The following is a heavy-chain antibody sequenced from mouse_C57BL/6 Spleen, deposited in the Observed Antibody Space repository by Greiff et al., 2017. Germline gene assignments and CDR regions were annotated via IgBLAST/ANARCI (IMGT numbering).Heavy chain of an antibody. D-gene: IGHD2-14*01. Sequence: VQLQQSGAELVRPGASVTLSCKASGYTFTDYEMHWVKQTPVHGLEWIGAIDPDTGGTAYNQKFKGKAILTADKSSSTAYMELRSLTSEDSAVYYYTRRGTGDEGYYFDYWGQGTTLTVSS. CDR2: IDPDTGGT. J-gene: IGHJ2*01. CDR1: GYTFTDYE. V-gene: IGHV1-15*01. CDR3: TRRGTGDEGYYFDY.